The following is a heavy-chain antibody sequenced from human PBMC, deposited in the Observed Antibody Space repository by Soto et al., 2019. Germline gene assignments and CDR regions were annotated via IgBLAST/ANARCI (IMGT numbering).Heavy chain of an antibody. D-gene: IGHD3-22*01. CDR3: VKDDGGYPSTAPH. CDR2: ISGSGDRT. J-gene: IGHJ4*02. CDR1: GITISNYP. V-gene: IGHV3-23*01. Sequence: EVQLLESGGGLVQAGGSLRLSCAASGITISNYPMSWVRQAPGKGLDWVSGISGSGDRTYYADSAKGRFTISKDISQNSLSLQLDSLGVEDTAVYFCVKDDGGYPSTAPHWGQGTLVTVSS.